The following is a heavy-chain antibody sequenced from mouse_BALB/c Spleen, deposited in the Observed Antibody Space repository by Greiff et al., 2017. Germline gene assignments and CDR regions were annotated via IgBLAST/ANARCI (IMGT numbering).Heavy chain of an antibody. V-gene: IGHV5-17*02. CDR2: ISSGSSTI. CDR3: ASQYGNYFDY. J-gene: IGHJ2*01. Sequence: EVQLVESGGGLVQPGGSRKLSCAASGFTFSSFGMHWVRQAPEKGLEWVAYISSGSSTIYYADTVKGRFTISRDNPKNTLFLQMTSLRSEDTAMYYCASQYGNYFDYWGQGTTLTVSS. D-gene: IGHD2-10*02. CDR1: GFTFSSFG.